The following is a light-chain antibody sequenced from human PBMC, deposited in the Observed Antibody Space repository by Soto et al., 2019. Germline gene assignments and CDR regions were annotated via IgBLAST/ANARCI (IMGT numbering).Light chain of an antibody. J-gene: IGKJ3*01. CDR1: QNIHNH. V-gene: IGKV3-15*01. CDR2: DAI. Sequence: EKLMSQSPATLSVSPGERVTLSCRASQNIHNHMSWFLQKPGQTPRLLIYDAIIRAADVPARFSGSRSGAEFTLTINSLQSEDFAVYYCQQYNKWPLTFGPGTKVDIK. CDR3: QQYNKWPLT.